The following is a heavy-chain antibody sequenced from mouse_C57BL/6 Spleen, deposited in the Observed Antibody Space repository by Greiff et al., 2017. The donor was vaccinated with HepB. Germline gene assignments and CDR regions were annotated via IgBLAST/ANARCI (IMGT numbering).Heavy chain of an antibody. CDR1: GYAFSSSW. Sequence: VQLKQSGPELVKPGASVKISCKASGYAFSSSWMNWVKQRPGKGLEWIGRIYPGDGDTNYNGKFKGKATLTADKSSSPAYMQRSSLTSEDSAVYLCARVIIYYYGSSLGYWGQGTTLTVSS. J-gene: IGHJ2*01. CDR3: ARVIIYYYGSSLGY. CDR2: IYPGDGDT. D-gene: IGHD1-1*01. V-gene: IGHV1-82*01.